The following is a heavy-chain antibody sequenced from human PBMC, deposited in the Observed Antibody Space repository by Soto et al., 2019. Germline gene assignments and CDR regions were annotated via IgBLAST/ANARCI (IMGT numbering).Heavy chain of an antibody. D-gene: IGHD6-13*01. J-gene: IGHJ4*02. V-gene: IGHV5-51*01. CDR1: GYYFSSYW. CDR2: IYPDDSDT. CDR3: ARLFNPGSAAGLDY. Sequence: GESLKISCNGAGYYFSSYWIGWVLHMPGKGLEWVGIIYPDDSDTRYSPSFQGQITISADKFISTAYLQWSSLKASDTAMYYCARLFNPGSAAGLDYWGQGALVTVSS.